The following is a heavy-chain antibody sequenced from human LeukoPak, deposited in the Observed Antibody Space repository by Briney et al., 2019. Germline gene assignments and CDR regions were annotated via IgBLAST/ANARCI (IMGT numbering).Heavy chain of an antibody. D-gene: IGHD2-2*01. Sequence: SETLSLTCAVYGGSFSGYYWSWIRQVPGKGLEWIGEINQSGRTNYNPSLKSRVTISVDTTKKEISLKLSFVTATDSAIYYCARGWFGFWHNGYADDNAFDIWGQGTMVTVSS. J-gene: IGHJ3*02. CDR2: INQSGRT. V-gene: IGHV4-34*01. CDR1: GGSFSGYY. CDR3: ARGWFGFWHNGYADDNAFDI.